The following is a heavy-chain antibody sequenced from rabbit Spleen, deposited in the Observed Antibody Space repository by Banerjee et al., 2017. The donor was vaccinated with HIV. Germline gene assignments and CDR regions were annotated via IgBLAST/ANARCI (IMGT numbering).Heavy chain of an antibody. CDR1: GFSFSSSYW. J-gene: IGHJ6*01. V-gene: IGHV1S45*01. D-gene: IGHD4-1*01. CDR2: IYAGYSGST. Sequence: QEQLEESGGDLVKPEGSLTLTCTASGFSFSSSYWICWVRQAPGKGLEWIACIYAGYSGSTYYASWAKGRLTISKTSSTTVTLQMTSLTVADTATYFCAREVDGDYGMDLWGPGTLVTVS. CDR3: AREVDGDYGMDL.